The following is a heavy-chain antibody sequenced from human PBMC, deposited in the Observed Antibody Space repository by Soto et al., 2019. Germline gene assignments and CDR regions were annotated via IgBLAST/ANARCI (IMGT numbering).Heavy chain of an antibody. CDR1: GFTFSSYG. CDR2: IWYDGSNK. CDR3: ARDWEVTTKDYYYYYMDV. J-gene: IGHJ6*03. V-gene: IGHV3-33*01. D-gene: IGHD4-17*01. Sequence: GSLRLSCAASGFTFSSYGMHWVRQAPGKGLEWVAVIWYDGSNKYYADSVKGRFTISRDNSKNTLYLQMNSLRAEDTAVYYCARDWEVTTKDYYYYYMDVWGKGTTVTVSS.